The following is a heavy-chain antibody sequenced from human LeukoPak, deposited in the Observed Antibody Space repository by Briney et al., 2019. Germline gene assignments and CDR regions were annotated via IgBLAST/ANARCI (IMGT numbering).Heavy chain of an antibody. Sequence: SVKVSCKASGGTFSSYAISWVRQAPGQGLEWMGGIIPIFGTANYAQKFQGRVTITADESTSTAYMELSSLRSEDTAVYYCARSHIVVVPAAISYYYYYGMDVWGKGTTVTVS. CDR3: ARSHIVVVPAAISYYYYYGMDV. CDR2: IIPIFGTA. V-gene: IGHV1-69*13. CDR1: GGTFSSYA. J-gene: IGHJ6*04. D-gene: IGHD2-2*01.